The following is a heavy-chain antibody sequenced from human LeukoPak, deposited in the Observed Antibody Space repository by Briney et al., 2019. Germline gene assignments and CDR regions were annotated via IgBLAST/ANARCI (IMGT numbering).Heavy chain of an antibody. V-gene: IGHV4-4*07. CDR3: ARDALDSSGWFYHGMDV. D-gene: IGHD6-19*01. J-gene: IGHJ6*02. Sequence: SETLSLTCTVSGGSISSYYWNWIRQSAGRGLEWIGRFYTGGSTNYNPSLKSRVTMLVDTSKNQFSLKLTSVIVADTAVYYCARDALDSSGWFYHGMDVWGQGTTVTVSS. CDR1: GGSISSYY. CDR2: FYTGGST.